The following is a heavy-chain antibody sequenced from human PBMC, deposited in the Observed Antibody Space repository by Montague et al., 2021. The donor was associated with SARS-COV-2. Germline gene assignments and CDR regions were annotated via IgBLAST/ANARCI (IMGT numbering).Heavy chain of an antibody. CDR1: SGSLSNYY. V-gene: IGHV4-4*09. J-gene: IGHJ4*02. D-gene: IGHD2/OR15-2a*01. Sequence: SETLSLTCTVSSGSLSNYYWSWIRQSPAKGLEWIGYMYETGNMIYNPSLRSRVSISADTSKSQFSLRPTSVTAADSARYYCARNMAYWGQGVLVTV. CDR2: MYETGNM. CDR3: ARNMAY.